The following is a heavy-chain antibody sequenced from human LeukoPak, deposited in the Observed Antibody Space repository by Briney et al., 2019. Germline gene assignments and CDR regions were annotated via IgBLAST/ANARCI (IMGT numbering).Heavy chain of an antibody. CDR2: IYYNGNT. Sequence: PSETLSLTCTVSGGSITNYYWNWIRQTPGKGLEWVGYIYYNGNTNYHPSLKRRLTISLDTSKKQFSLRLSSVTAADTAVYYCAREGTFSSGWYSYLGSAFDIWGQGAMVTVSS. CDR1: GGSITNYY. V-gene: IGHV4-59*01. CDR3: AREGTFSSGWYSYLGSAFDI. J-gene: IGHJ3*02. D-gene: IGHD6-19*01.